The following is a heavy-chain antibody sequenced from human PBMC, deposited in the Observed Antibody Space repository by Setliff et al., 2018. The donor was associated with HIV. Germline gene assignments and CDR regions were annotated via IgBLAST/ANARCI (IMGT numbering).Heavy chain of an antibody. V-gene: IGHV3-23*01. D-gene: IGHD3-22*01. CDR2: ISSSAGAT. CDR3: ARGVTMIEGGYYFDY. Sequence: GVSLRLSCAASGFTFSSHAMSWVRQAPGKGLEWVSVISSSAGATHYADSVKGRFTISRDNAKKSLYLQMNSLRAEDTALYYCARGVTMIEGGYYFDYCGQGPLVTFSS. J-gene: IGHJ4*02. CDR1: GFTFSSHA.